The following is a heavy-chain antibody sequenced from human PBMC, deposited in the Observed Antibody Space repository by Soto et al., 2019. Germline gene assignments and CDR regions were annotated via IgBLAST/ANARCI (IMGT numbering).Heavy chain of an antibody. Sequence: QVQLQQWGAGLLKPSETLSLTCAVYGGSFSGYYWSWIRQPPGKGLEWIGEINHSGSTNYNPSLKSRVTISVDTSRNQFSLKLSSVTAADTAVYYGARAWGGVPDYWGQGTLVTVSS. CDR3: ARAWGGVPDY. D-gene: IGHD3-16*01. CDR1: GGSFSGYY. CDR2: INHSGST. V-gene: IGHV4-34*01. J-gene: IGHJ4*02.